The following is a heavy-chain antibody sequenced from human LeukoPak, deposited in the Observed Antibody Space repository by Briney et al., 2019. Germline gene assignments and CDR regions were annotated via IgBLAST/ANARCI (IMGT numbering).Heavy chain of an antibody. J-gene: IGHJ3*02. Sequence: PGGSLRLSCAASGFTFSDYYMSWIRQAPGKGLEWLSYIYGIDSTISYAASVKARFTISRDNAKNSLYLQMNSLRAEDTAVYYCARDAYYYDSSSYYRNAFDIWGQGTVVTVSS. CDR1: GFTFSDYY. CDR2: IYGIDSTI. D-gene: IGHD3-22*01. V-gene: IGHV3-11*01. CDR3: ARDAYYYDSSSYYRNAFDI.